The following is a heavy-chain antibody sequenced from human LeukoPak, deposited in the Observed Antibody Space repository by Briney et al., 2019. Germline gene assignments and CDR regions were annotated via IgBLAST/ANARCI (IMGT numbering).Heavy chain of an antibody. V-gene: IGHV3-21*01. CDR3: ARVPLWFGELLDAFDI. CDR2: ISSSSSYI. CDR1: GFTFSSYS. Sequence: GGSLRLSCAASGFTFSSYSMNWVRQAPGKGLEWVSSISSSSSYIYYADSVKGRFTISRDNAKNSLYLQMNSLRAADTAVYYCARVPLWFGELLDAFDIWGQGTMVTVSS. D-gene: IGHD3-10*01. J-gene: IGHJ3*02.